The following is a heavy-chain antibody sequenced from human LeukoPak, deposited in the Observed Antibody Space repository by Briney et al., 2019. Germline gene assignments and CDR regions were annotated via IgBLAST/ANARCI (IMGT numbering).Heavy chain of an antibody. CDR1: GGSFSGYY. CDR2: INHSGST. J-gene: IGHJ6*02. V-gene: IGHV4-34*01. CDR3: ARVHQTRYCSGGSCGLYYYYGMDA. Sequence: SETLSLTCAVYGGSFSGYYWSWIRQPPGKGLEWIGEINHSGSTNYNPSLKSRVTISVDTSKNQFSLKLSSVTAADRAVYYCARVHQTRYCSGGSCGLYYYYGMDAWGQGTTVTVSS. D-gene: IGHD2-15*01.